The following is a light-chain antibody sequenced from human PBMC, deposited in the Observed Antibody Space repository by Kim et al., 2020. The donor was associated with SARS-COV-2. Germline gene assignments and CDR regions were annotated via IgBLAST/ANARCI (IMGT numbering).Light chain of an antibody. CDR2: AAS. J-gene: IGKJ4*01. CDR1: ESVGNSY. V-gene: IGKV3-20*01. Sequence: SPGERRVHSCWPSESVGNSYLAWYQQKPGQSPRLLMYAASTRATGTPDRFSGSVSGTDFTLTISRLEPEDFAVYHCHQYAASPLTFGGGTKVDIK. CDR3: HQYAASPLT.